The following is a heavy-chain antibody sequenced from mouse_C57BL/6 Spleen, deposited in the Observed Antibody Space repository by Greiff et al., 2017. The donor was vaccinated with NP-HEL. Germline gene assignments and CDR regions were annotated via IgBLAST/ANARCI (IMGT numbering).Heavy chain of an antibody. J-gene: IGHJ4*01. V-gene: IGHV14-3*01. CDR2: IDPANGNT. CDR3: ARYGPHYYGSSSYAMDY. D-gene: IGHD1-1*01. Sequence: VQLQQSVAELVRPGASVKLSCTASGFNITNTYMHWVKQRPEQGLEWIGRIDPANGNTKYAPKFQGKATITADTSSNTAYLQLSSLTSEDTAIYYCARYGPHYYGSSSYAMDYWGQGTSVTVSS. CDR1: GFNITNTY.